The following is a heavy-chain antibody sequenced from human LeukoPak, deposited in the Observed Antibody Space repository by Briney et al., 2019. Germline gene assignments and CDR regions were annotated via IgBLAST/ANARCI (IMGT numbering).Heavy chain of an antibody. CDR1: GYTLTELS. D-gene: IGHD2-21*01. CDR3: ATDLSFLGFPGY. J-gene: IGHJ4*02. V-gene: IGHV1-24*01. CDR2: FDPEDGET. Sequence: ASVNVSCKVSGYTLTELSMHWVRQARGKGLEWMGGFDPEDGETIYAQKFQGRVTMTEDTSTDTAYMELSSLRSEDTAVYYCATDLSFLGFPGYWGQGTLVTVSS.